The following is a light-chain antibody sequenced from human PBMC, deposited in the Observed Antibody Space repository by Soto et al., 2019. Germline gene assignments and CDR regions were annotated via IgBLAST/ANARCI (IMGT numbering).Light chain of an antibody. CDR3: GSWDSSLSAYV. V-gene: IGLV1-51*01. CDR2: DDD. CDR1: SSNIGGNS. J-gene: IGLJ1*01. Sequence: QSVMSQPPSVSAAPGQRVTISCSGSSSNIGGNSVSWYQQLPGTAPKLLIYDDDQRPSGIPDRFSGSKSGTSATLGITGFRTGDEADYYCGSWDSSLSAYVFGTGTKVTVL.